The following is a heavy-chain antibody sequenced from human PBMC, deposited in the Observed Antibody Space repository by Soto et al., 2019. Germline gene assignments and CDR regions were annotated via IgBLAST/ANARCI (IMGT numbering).Heavy chain of an antibody. CDR3: AKSQGGDYYYHMDV. Sequence: EVQLLESGGGLVQPGGSLRLSCTASLTFNTHAMTWVRQAPGRGLEWVSTICGGGGRTYYADSVKGRFTISRDDSKNTLYLQMNTRRAEDTATYYCAKSQGGDYYYHMDVWGQGTTVTVAS. V-gene: IGHV3-23*01. D-gene: IGHD3-16*01. J-gene: IGHJ6*02. CDR2: ICGGGGRT. CDR1: LTFNTHA.